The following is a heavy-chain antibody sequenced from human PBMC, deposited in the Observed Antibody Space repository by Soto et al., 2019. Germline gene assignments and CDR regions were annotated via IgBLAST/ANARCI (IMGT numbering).Heavy chain of an antibody. Sequence: TLSLTCTVSGGSISSGGYYWSWILQHPGKGLEWIGYIYYSGSTYHNPSLKSRVTISVDTSKNQFSLKLSSVTAADTAVYYCARDGPTSTRFDPWGQGTLVTVSS. D-gene: IGHD2-2*01. J-gene: IGHJ5*02. V-gene: IGHV4-31*03. CDR1: GGSISSGGYY. CDR2: IYYSGST. CDR3: ARDGPTSTRFDP.